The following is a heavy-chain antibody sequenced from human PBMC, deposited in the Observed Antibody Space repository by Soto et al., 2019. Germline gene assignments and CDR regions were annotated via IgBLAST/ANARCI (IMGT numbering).Heavy chain of an antibody. CDR2: IIPVFGTG. CDR3: ARVGGTGGYTYGLDY. Sequence: QVQLVQSGAEVKKPGSSVKVSCKASGGTFSSYAISWVRQAPGQGLEWMGGIIPVFGTGIYAQKFQGRVTINADKSTNTAYMELSSLRSEDTAVYFCARVGGTGGYTYGLDYWGQGTLVTVSS. V-gene: IGHV1-69*06. CDR1: GGTFSSYA. J-gene: IGHJ4*02. D-gene: IGHD5-18*01.